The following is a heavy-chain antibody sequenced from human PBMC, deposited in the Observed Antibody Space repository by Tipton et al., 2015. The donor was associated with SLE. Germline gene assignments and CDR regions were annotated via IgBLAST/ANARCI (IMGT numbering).Heavy chain of an antibody. CDR3: AKDRGRSTGWYPFDS. CDR1: GFTFSSYG. J-gene: IGHJ4*02. D-gene: IGHD6-19*01. V-gene: IGHV3-30*02. Sequence: SLRLSCAASGFTFSSYGMHWVRQAPGKGLEWGTFLQYDESNTYYADSVKGRFTISRDPSKNTLYLQMNSLRVEDTAVYYCAKDRGRSTGWYPFDSWGQGTLVTVSS. CDR2: LQYDESNT.